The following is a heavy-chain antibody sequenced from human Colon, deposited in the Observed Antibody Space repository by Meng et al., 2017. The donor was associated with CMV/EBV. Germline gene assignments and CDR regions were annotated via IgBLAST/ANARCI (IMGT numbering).Heavy chain of an antibody. CDR3: ARDSNLSGLAY. J-gene: IGHJ4*02. CDR1: GASITSYY. CDR2: VYISGNT. V-gene: IGHV4-4*07. D-gene: IGHD3-10*01. Sequence: QVQLRESGPGLVKPSETLSLTCTVSGASITSYYWSWTRQPAGKGLEWIGRVYISGNTNYNPSLKSRVTMSIDTSKNQLSLNIRPVTAADTAVYYCARDSNLSGLAYWGQGTLVTVSS.